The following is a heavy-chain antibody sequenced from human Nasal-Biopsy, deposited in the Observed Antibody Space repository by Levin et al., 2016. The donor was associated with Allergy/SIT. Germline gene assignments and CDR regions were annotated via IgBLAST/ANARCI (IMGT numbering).Heavy chain of an antibody. Sequence: GGSLRLSCAASGFNVGGNSMGWVRQAPGKGLECVSSISNDGTTYYSDSVRGRFTISRDNSKNTLDLQMYGLRAEDTAVYYCAKVLIDNDSGWFFGDWGQGTLVTVSS. J-gene: IGHJ4*02. D-gene: IGHD6-19*01. CDR3: AKVLIDNDSGWFFGD. V-gene: IGHV3-53*01. CDR2: ISNDGTT. CDR1: GFNVGGNS.